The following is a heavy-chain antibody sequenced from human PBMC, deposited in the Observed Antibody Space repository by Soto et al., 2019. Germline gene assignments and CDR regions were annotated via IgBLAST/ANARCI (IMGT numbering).Heavy chain of an antibody. J-gene: IGHJ5*02. CDR2: MYYNGNI. V-gene: IGHV4-59*01. CDR3: ASGGNWFDP. CDR1: GVSISNYY. D-gene: IGHD3-16*01. Sequence: ETLTLTCHVSGVSISNYYWTWVRQSPEKGLEWIGYMYYNGNINYNPSLKSRVTISIDTSKNQFSLTLKSVTAADTAVYYCASGGNWFDPWGQGVLVT.